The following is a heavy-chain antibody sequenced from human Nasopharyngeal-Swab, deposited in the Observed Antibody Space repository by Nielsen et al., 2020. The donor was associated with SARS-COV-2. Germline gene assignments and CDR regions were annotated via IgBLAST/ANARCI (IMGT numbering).Heavy chain of an antibody. V-gene: IGHV3-30*04. J-gene: IGHJ6*02. D-gene: IGHD3-16*01. CDR3: ARERGGTWRDYYYYYGMDV. Sequence: GESLKISCAASGFTFGSYAMHWVRQAPGKGLEWVAVISYDGSNKYYADSVKGRFTISRDNSKNTLYLQMNSLRAEDTAVYYCARERGGTWRDYYYYYGMDVWGQGTTVTVSS. CDR2: ISYDGSNK. CDR1: GFTFGSYA.